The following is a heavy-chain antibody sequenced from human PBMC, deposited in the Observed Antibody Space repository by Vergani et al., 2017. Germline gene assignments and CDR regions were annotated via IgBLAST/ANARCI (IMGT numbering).Heavy chain of an antibody. CDR1: GYTLTEVS. CDR3: VRARRTCTYDHCPRYYYDL. V-gene: IGHV1-8*03. J-gene: IGHJ4*02. CDR2: MNPISGNT. Sequence: QVQLAPSGTEVKKPGASVKVSCQISGYTLTEVSMHWVRQAPGKGLEWMGWMNPISGNTGYAQNLQGRLTITRDTSVNTAYMELSSLTSEDMAVYYCVRARRTCTYDHCPRYYYDLWGQGTLVTVSS. D-gene: IGHD2-8*01.